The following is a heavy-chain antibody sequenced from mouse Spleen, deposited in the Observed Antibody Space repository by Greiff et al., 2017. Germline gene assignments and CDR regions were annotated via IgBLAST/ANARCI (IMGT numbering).Heavy chain of an antibody. Sequence: VQLQQSGAELARPGASVKLSCKASGYTFTSYGISWVKQRTGQGLEWIGEIYPRSGNTYYNEKFKGKATLTADKSSSTAYMELRSLTSEDSAVYFCARYNYGIGGNYYAMDYWGQGTSVTVSS. D-gene: IGHD1-1*02. CDR1: GYTFTSYG. CDR3: ARYNYGIGGNYYAMDY. V-gene: IGHV1-81*01. J-gene: IGHJ4*01. CDR2: IYPRSGNT.